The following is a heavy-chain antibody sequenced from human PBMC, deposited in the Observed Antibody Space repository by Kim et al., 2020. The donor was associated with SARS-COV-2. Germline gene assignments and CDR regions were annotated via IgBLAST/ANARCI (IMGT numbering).Heavy chain of an antibody. CDR3: AREGDGHAWPGFDY. Sequence: GGSLRLSCGASEFTLTTHALHWVRQAPGKGLEWVAVISIDGSRQHYADSVTGRFTISRDNSKNTVSLQMNGLRDDDTAVYYCAREGDGHAWPGFDYWGQGVLVTVSS. V-gene: IGHV3-30*04. J-gene: IGHJ4*02. CDR1: EFTLTTHA. CDR2: ISIDGSRQ. D-gene: IGHD2-21*01.